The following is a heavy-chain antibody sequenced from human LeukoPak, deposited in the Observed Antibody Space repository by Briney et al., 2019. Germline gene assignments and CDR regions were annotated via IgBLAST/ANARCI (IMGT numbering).Heavy chain of an antibody. CDR1: GGSISSGDYY. CDR3: ARDGKYYYGSGSYYCLDY. Sequence: SETLSLTCTVSGGSISSGDYYWGWIRQPPGKGLEWIGYIYYSGSTYYNPSLKSRVTISVDTSKNQFSLKLSSVTAADTAVYYCARDGKYYYGSGSYYCLDYWGQGTLVTVSS. V-gene: IGHV4-30-4*01. D-gene: IGHD3-10*01. CDR2: IYYSGST. J-gene: IGHJ4*02.